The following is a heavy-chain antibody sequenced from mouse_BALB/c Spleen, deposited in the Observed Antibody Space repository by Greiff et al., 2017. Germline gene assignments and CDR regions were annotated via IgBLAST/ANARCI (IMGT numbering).Heavy chain of an antibody. CDR2: INPSTGYT. Sequence: VQLQQSAAELAKPGASVKMSCKASGYTFTIYWMHWVKQRPGQGLEWIGYINPSTGYTEYNQKFKDKATLTADKSSSTAYMQLSSLTSEDSAVYYCAITTATHFDYWGQGTTLTVSS. J-gene: IGHJ2*01. D-gene: IGHD1-2*01. V-gene: IGHV1-7*01. CDR3: AITTATHFDY. CDR1: GYTFTIYW.